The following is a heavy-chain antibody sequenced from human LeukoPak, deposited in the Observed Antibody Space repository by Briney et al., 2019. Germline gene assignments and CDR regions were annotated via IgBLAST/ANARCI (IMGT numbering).Heavy chain of an antibody. CDR1: GFTFSSYG. V-gene: IGHV3-30*02. Sequence: PGGSLRLSCAASGFTFSSYGMHWVRQAPGKGLEWVAFIRYDGSNKYYADSVKGRFTISRDNSKNTLYLQMNSLRAEDTAVYYCAAPVAEDDAFDIWGQGTMVTVSS. J-gene: IGHJ3*02. CDR2: IRYDGSNK. D-gene: IGHD6-19*01. CDR3: AAPVAEDDAFDI.